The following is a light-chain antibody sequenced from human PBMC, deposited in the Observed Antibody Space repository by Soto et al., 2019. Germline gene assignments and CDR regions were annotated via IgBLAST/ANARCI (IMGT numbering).Light chain of an antibody. CDR3: QQYNASPPT. J-gene: IGKJ1*01. CDR1: QSVDDRF. CDR2: GAS. V-gene: IGKV3-20*01. Sequence: IVLTQSPGTLSLSPGERATLSCRASQSVDDRFLAWYQQKLGQAPRLLIHGASTRAPGIPDRFSGRGSGTDFTLIISRLGPEDFAVYYCQQYNASPPTFGQGTKVEIK.